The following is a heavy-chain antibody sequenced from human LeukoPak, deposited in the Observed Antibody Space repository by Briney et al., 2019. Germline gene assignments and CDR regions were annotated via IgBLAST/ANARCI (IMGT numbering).Heavy chain of an antibody. Sequence: SQTLSVTCAISGESVSSKNGAWNWIRQSPSRCLEWLGRTYYRSKWYNDYAVSMNGRITINPDTSKNQFSLQLNSVTPDDTAVYYCARDEGASGWHTFDYWGQGTLVTVSS. D-gene: IGHD6-19*01. CDR2: TYYRSKWYN. CDR3: ARDEGASGWHTFDY. V-gene: IGHV6-1*01. J-gene: IGHJ4*02. CDR1: GESVSSKNGA.